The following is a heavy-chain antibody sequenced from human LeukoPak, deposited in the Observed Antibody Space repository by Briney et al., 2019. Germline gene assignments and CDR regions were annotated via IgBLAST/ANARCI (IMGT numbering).Heavy chain of an antibody. J-gene: IGHJ4*02. D-gene: IGHD6-19*01. CDR3: ARDLYAGGWATDF. CDR1: GFTFSSYG. V-gene: IGHV3-30*03. Sequence: GGSLRLSCAASGFTFSSYGMHWVRQAPGKGLEWVAIILYDGSNKYYANSVKGRFSTSRDNSKNTVYLQLSSLRVEDTAIYYCARDLYAGGWATDFWGQGTLVTVSS. CDR2: ILYDGSNK.